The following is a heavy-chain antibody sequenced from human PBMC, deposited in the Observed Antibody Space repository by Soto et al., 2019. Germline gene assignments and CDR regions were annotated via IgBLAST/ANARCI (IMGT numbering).Heavy chain of an antibody. CDR1: GFTFSSYA. CDR3: AKAYYYVSSGYYLGGAFDI. D-gene: IGHD3-22*01. J-gene: IGHJ3*02. CDR2: ISGSGGST. V-gene: IGHV3-23*01. Sequence: GGSLRLSCAASGFTFSSYAMSWVRQAPGKGLEWVSAISGSGGSTYYADSVKGRFTISRDNSKNTLYLQMNSLRAEDTAVYYCAKAYYYVSSGYYLGGAFDIWGQGTMVTVSS.